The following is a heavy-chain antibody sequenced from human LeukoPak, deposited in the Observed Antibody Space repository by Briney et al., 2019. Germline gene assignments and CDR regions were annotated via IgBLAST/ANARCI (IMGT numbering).Heavy chain of an antibody. CDR3: ARRGLRGHYFDY. CDR2: IIPIFGTA. D-gene: IGHD2-8*01. Sequence: ASVKVSCKASGGTFSSYAISWVRQAPGQGLEWMGGIIPIFGTANYAQRFQGRVTIIADKSTSTAYMELSSLRSEDTAVYYCARRGLRGHYFDYWGQGTLVTVSS. J-gene: IGHJ4*02. CDR1: GGTFSSYA. V-gene: IGHV1-69*06.